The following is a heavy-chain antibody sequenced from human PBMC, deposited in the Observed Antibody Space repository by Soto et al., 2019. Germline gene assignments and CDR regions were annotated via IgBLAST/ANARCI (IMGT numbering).Heavy chain of an antibody. Sequence: EVQLVKSGGGLVKTGGSLRLSCAASGFTFSSYSMNWVRQAPGKGLEWVSSISSSSSYIYYADSVKGRFTISRDNAKNSLYLQMNSLRAEDTAVYYCASHPRDNSGYWYYFDYWGQGTLVTVSS. CDR1: GFTFSSYS. CDR2: ISSSSSYI. D-gene: IGHD3-22*01. CDR3: ASHPRDNSGYWYYFDY. J-gene: IGHJ4*02. V-gene: IGHV3-21*01.